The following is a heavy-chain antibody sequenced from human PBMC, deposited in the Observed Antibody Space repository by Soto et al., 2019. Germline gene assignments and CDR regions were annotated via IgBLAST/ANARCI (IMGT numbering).Heavy chain of an antibody. Sequence: EVQLLASGGGLVHPWGSLRLSCAASGLTFTSYAMSWVRQAPGKGLEWVSGLSGSGGTTYYADSVKGRFTISRHNSKNTLYLQMDSLRAEDTAVYYCAKDRRISMVRGYYFEYWGQGTLVTVSS. CDR1: GLTFTSYA. CDR2: LSGSGGTT. V-gene: IGHV3-23*01. D-gene: IGHD3-10*01. J-gene: IGHJ4*02. CDR3: AKDRRISMVRGYYFEY.